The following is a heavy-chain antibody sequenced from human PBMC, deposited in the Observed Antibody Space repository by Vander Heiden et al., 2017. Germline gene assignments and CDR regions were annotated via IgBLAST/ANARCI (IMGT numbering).Heavy chain of an antibody. V-gene: IGHV3-23*01. Sequence: EVQLWESGGGLVQPGGSLRIPCAASGFTFSSYAMSWVGQAPGQGLEWVSAISGSGGSTYYADSVKGRFTISRDNSNNTLYLQMNSLRAEDTAVYHCAGRIHIPYYYDSSGCSRRSFFYYYYGKDVWG. J-gene: IGHJ6*01. D-gene: IGHD3-22*01. CDR1: GFTFSSYA. CDR2: ISGSGGST. CDR3: AGRIHIPYYYDSSGCSRRSFFYYYYGKDV.